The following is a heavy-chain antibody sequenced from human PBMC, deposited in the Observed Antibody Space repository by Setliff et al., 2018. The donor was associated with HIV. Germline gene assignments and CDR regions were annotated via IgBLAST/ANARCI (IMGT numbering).Heavy chain of an antibody. CDR2: ISTSGST. J-gene: IGHJ4*02. Sequence: PSETLSLTCAVYGGSFRGYYWTWIRQPAGRGLEWIGHISTSGSTNYNPSLKSRVTMSVDTSKNQFFLKLSSLTTADTAVYYCARAQITFFGEVTHFDYWGRGTLVTVSS. D-gene: IGHD3-3*01. V-gene: IGHV4-59*10. CDR1: GGSFRGYY. CDR3: ARAQITFFGEVTHFDY.